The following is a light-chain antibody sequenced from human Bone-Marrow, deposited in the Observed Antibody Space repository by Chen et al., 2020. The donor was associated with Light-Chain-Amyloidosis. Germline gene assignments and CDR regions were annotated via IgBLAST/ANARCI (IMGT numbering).Light chain of an antibody. CDR2: EVT. Sequence: QSALTQPASVSGSPGPSIIISCTGTSSDVGGDNHVSWYQQHPDKAPKLMIYEVTNRPSWVPDRFSGSKSDNTASLTISGLQTEDEADYFCSSYTITNTLVFGSGTRVTVL. J-gene: IGLJ1*01. CDR3: SSYTITNTLV. CDR1: SSDVGGDNH. V-gene: IGLV2-14*01.